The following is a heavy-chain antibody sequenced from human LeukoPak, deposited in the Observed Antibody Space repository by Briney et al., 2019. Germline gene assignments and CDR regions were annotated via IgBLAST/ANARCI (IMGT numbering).Heavy chain of an antibody. CDR1: GGSISSSSYY. D-gene: IGHD3-3*01. V-gene: IGHV4-39*01. CDR3: ARTYYDFWSGYPPTDY. J-gene: IGHJ4*02. CDR2: IYYSGST. Sequence: SETLSLTCTVSGGSISSSSYYWGWIRQPPGKGLECIGSIYYSGSTYYNPSLKSRVTISVDTSKNQFSLKLSSVTAADTAVYYCARTYYDFWSGYPPTDYWGQGTLVTVSS.